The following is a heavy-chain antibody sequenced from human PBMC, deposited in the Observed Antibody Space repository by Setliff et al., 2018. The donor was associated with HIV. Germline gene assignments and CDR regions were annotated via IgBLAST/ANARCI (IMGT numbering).Heavy chain of an antibody. D-gene: IGHD3-22*01. CDR1: RGTFSSCG. Sequence: SVKVSCKASRGTFSSCGFNWVRQAPGQGLEWMGGIIPILGIANYAQKFKGRVTITADKSTSTVYMELRSLRSEDTAVYYCARDHDSSAYTYFDYWGQGTLVTVSS. CDR2: IIPILGIA. V-gene: IGHV1-69*10. J-gene: IGHJ4*02. CDR3: ARDHDSSAYTYFDY.